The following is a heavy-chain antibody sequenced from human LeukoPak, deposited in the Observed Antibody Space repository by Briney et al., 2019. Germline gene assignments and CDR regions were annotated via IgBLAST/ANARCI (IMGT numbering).Heavy chain of an antibody. CDR3: AKVGGSGYRYDCFDY. D-gene: IGHD3-22*01. CDR1: GFTFSSYS. J-gene: IGHJ4*02. V-gene: IGHV3-48*02. Sequence: GGSLRLSCAASGFTFSSYSMNWVRQAPGKGLEWVSYISSGSSTIYYADSVKGRFTISRDNAKNSLYLQMNSQRDEDTAVYYCAKVGGSGYRYDCFDYWGQGTLVTVSS. CDR2: ISSGSSTI.